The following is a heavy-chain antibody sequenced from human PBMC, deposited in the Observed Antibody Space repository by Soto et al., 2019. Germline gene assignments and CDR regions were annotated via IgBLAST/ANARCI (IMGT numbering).Heavy chain of an antibody. CDR3: AREGRLNYGMDV. CDR1: GFTFSKNW. V-gene: IGHV3-74*03. CDR2: LNVDGSHT. J-gene: IGHJ6*02. Sequence: QLVESGGGQVQPGGSLRLSCVASGFTFSKNWMHWVRHVPGKGLEGVGNLNVDGSHTEYADPVKGRFAISRDNAKNTVLQQMNRLRDEDSATYYCAREGRLNYGMDVWGPGTTVTVSS.